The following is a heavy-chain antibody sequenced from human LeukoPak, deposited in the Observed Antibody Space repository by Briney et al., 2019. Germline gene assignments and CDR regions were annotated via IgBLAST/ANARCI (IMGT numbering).Heavy chain of an antibody. CDR1: GFAFSDYY. D-gene: IGHD3-22*01. CDR2: ITSSGSTI. J-gene: IGHJ4*02. V-gene: IGHV3-11*01. CDR3: ARGYYDSSGLDY. Sequence: GGSPRLSCAASGFAFSDYYMTWIRQAPGKGLEWVSYITSSGSTIYYADSVKGRFTISRDNAKNSLYLQMNSLRAEDTAVYYCARGYYDSSGLDYWGQGTLVTVSS.